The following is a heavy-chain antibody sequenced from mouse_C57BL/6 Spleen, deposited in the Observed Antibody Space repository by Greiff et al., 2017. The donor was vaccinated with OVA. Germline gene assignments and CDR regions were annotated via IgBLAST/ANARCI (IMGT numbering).Heavy chain of an antibody. CDR3: ARSQLRLQGYAMDY. CDR2: INPNNGGT. Sequence: VQLKQSGPELVKPGASVKIPCKASGYTFTDYNMDWVKQSHGKSLEWIGDINPNNGGTIYNQKFKGKATLTVDKSSSTAYMELRSLTSEDTAVYYCARSQLRLQGYAMDYWGQGTSVTVSS. J-gene: IGHJ4*01. V-gene: IGHV1-18*01. CDR1: GYTFTDYN. D-gene: IGHD3-2*02.